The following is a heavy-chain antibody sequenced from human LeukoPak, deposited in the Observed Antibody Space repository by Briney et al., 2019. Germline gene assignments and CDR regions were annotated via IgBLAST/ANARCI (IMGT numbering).Heavy chain of an antibody. CDR3: AKGGARYFDL. Sequence: GGSLRLSCAASGFTPSSYWMSWVRQAPGKGLGWVANIKQDGSEKYYVDSVKGQFTISRDNAKNSLYLQMNSLRAEDTAVYYCAKGGARYFDLWGRGTLVTVSS. CDR1: GFTPSSYW. V-gene: IGHV3-7*03. J-gene: IGHJ2*01. D-gene: IGHD2-15*01. CDR2: IKQDGSEK.